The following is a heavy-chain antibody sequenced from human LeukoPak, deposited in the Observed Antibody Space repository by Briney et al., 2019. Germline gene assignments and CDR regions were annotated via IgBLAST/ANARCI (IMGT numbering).Heavy chain of an antibody. CDR2: IYSSGAT. V-gene: IGHV4-4*09. Sequence: PSETLSLTCTVSGGSITTYNRIWIRQTPGQALEWIGHIYSSGATKYNPSLKSRATILLDTSKNQLSLKLSSVSAADTAVYYCARRTPGPQLDEYVAYSFDHWGQGTQVTVSS. CDR1: GGSITTYN. J-gene: IGHJ4*02. D-gene: IGHD2-2*01. CDR3: ARRTPGPQLDEYVAYSFDH.